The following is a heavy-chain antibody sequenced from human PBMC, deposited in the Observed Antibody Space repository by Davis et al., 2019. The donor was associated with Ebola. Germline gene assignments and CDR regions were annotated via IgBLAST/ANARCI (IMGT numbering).Heavy chain of an antibody. D-gene: IGHD2-2*01. J-gene: IGHJ6*02. CDR1: GFIFDDYA. V-gene: IGHV3-74*01. CDR3: AKCGDRFGSGCSSTSCCHWFGMDV. CDR2: INSDGSST. Sequence: HTGGSLRLSCAASGFIFDDYAMHWVRQAPGKGLEWVSRINSDGSSTSYADSVKGRFTISRDNSKNTLYLQMNSLRAEDTAVYYCAKCGDRFGSGCSSTSCCHWFGMDVWGQGTTVTVSS.